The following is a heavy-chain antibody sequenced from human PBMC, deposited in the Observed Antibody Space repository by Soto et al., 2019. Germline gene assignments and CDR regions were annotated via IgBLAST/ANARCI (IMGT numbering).Heavy chain of an antibody. D-gene: IGHD3-22*01. CDR3: ARHAAYYYDSSGYSIDY. V-gene: IGHV5-51*01. J-gene: IGHJ4*02. CDR1: GYSFTSYW. Sequence: GESLKISCKGSGYSFTSYWIGWVRQMPGKGLEWMGIIYPGDSDTRYSPSFQGQVTISADKSISTAYLQWSSLKASDTAMYYCARHAAYYYDSSGYSIDYWGQGTLVTVSS. CDR2: IYPGDSDT.